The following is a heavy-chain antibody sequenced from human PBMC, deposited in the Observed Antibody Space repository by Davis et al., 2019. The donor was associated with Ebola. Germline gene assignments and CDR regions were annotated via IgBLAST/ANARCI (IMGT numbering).Heavy chain of an antibody. J-gene: IGHJ4*02. D-gene: IGHD4-17*01. Sequence: PGGSLRLSCAASGFTFSSYSMNWVRQAPGKGLEWVANIKQDGSEKYYVDSVKGRFTISRDNAKNSLYLQMNSLRAEDTAVYYCARDLYGDYVGFDYWGQGTLVTVSS. CDR2: IKQDGSEK. V-gene: IGHV3-7*01. CDR3: ARDLYGDYVGFDY. CDR1: GFTFSSYS.